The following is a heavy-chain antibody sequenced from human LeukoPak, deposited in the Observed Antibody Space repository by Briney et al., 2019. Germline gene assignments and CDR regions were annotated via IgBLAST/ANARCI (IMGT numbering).Heavy chain of an antibody. D-gene: IGHD3-3*01. V-gene: IGHV1-69*13. Sequence: SVKVSCKASGGTFSSYAISWVLQAPGQGLEWMGGIIPIFGTANYARKFQGRVTITADESTSTAYMELSSLRSEDTAVYYCARAGDFWSGRYFDYWGQGTLVTVSS. CDR2: IIPIFGTA. CDR3: ARAGDFWSGRYFDY. CDR1: GGTFSSYA. J-gene: IGHJ4*02.